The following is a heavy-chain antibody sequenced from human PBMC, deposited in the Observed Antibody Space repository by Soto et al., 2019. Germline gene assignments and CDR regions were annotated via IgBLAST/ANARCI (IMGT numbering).Heavy chain of an antibody. CDR2: ISSSSSTI. D-gene: IGHD1-26*01. J-gene: IGHJ4*02. CDR1: GFTFSSYS. CDR3: ARDGGSLGY. V-gene: IGHV3-48*02. Sequence: EVQLVESGGGLVQPGGSLRLSCAASGFTFSSYSMNWVRQAPGKGLEWVSYISSSSSTIYYADSVKGRFTISRDNAKNSLYLQVNSLRDEDTAGYYCARDGGSLGYWGQGTLVTVSS.